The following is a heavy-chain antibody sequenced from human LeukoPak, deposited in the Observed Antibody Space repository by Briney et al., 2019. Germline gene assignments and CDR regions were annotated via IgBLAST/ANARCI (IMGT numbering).Heavy chain of an antibody. V-gene: IGHV3-9*01. D-gene: IGHD6-13*01. CDR3: AKDIFTGIAAAGAIDY. CDR1: GFTFSSYA. Sequence: GGSLRLSCAASGFTFSSYAMSWVRQAPGKGLEWVSGISWNSGSIGYADSVKGRFTISRDNAKNSLYLQMNSLRAEDTALYYCAKDIFTGIAAAGAIDYWGQGTLVTVSS. J-gene: IGHJ4*02. CDR2: ISWNSGSI.